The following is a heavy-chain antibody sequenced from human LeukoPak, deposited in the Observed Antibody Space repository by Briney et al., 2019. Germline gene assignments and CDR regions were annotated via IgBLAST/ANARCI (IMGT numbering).Heavy chain of an antibody. CDR1: GFTFSSYW. CDR3: ARDRDCSGGRCYSGLRHPVENWFDS. CDR2: IDSDGSST. Sequence: PGGSLRLSCAASGFTFSSYWMHWVRQAPGKGLVWVSRIDSDGSSTSYADSVKDRFTISRDNAKNTLYLQMNSLRAEDTAVYYCARDRDCSGGRCYSGLRHPVENWFDSWGQGTLVTVSS. J-gene: IGHJ5*01. V-gene: IGHV3-74*01. D-gene: IGHD2-15*01.